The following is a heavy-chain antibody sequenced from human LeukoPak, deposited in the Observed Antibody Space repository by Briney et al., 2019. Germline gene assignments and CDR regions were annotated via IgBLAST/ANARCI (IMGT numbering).Heavy chain of an antibody. CDR3: ARGWYWAFGY. Sequence: ASVKVSCKASGGTFSSYAISWVRQAPGQGLEWMGGIIPIFGTANYAQKFQGRVTITADESTSTAYMELGSLRSEDTAVYYCARGWYWAFGYWGQGTLVTVSS. J-gene: IGHJ4*02. CDR1: GGTFSSYA. V-gene: IGHV1-69*13. D-gene: IGHD2-15*01. CDR2: IIPIFGTA.